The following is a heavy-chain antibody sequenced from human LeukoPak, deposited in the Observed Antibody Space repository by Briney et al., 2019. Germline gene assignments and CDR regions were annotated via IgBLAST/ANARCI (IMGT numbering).Heavy chain of an antibody. J-gene: IGHJ4*02. Sequence: SETLSLTCTVSGDSISGYQWGWIRQSPGRGLEWIGHIFSSGSTSYNPALKSRVTMSVDTSKNELSLRLGSVTAADTAVYHCARHVRDNGAFYGPGQWGQGTLVTVSS. CDR3: ARHVRDNGAFYGPGQ. CDR2: IFSSGST. CDR1: GDSISGYQ. V-gene: IGHV4-59*08. D-gene: IGHD2/OR15-2a*01.